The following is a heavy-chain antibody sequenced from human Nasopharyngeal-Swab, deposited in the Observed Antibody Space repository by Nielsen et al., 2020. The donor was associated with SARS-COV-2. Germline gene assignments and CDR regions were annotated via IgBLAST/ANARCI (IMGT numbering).Heavy chain of an antibody. V-gene: IGHV4-59*01. Sequence: SETLSLTCPVSGGSISSYYWSWIRQPPGKGLEWIGYIYYSGSTNYNPPLKSRVTISVDTSKNQFSLKLSSVTAADTAVYYCARDYSSGWYHFDYWGQGTLVTVSS. CDR1: GGSISSYY. CDR2: IYYSGST. CDR3: ARDYSSGWYHFDY. J-gene: IGHJ4*02. D-gene: IGHD6-19*01.